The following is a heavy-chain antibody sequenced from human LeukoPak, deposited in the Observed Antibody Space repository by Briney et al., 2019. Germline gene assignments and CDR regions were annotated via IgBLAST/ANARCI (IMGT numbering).Heavy chain of an antibody. J-gene: IGHJ4*02. CDR3: ARDNDVADFDY. D-gene: IGHD2-8*01. CDR1: GFTFSSYS. V-gene: IGHV3-21*01. Sequence: GGSLRLSCAASGFTFSSYSMNWVRQAPGKGLEWVSSISSSSSYIYYADSVKGRFTISRGNAKNSLYLQMNSLRAEDTAVYYCARDNDVADFDYWGQGTLVTVSS. CDR2: ISSSSSYI.